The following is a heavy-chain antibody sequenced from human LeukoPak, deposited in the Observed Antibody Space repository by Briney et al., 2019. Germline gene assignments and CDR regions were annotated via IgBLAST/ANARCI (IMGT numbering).Heavy chain of an antibody. CDR2: INPKSGGT. D-gene: IGHD3-9*01. V-gene: IGHV1-2*02. CDR3: ARSPDILTGENFDY. CDR1: GYTFSGYY. J-gene: IGHJ4*02. Sequence: ASVKVSCKASGYTFSGYYMHWVRQAPGQGLEWMGWINPKSGGTNEAQKFHDRVAMTRDTSIRTAYMEVSRLRSDDTAVYYCARSPDILTGENFDYWGQGTLVTVSS.